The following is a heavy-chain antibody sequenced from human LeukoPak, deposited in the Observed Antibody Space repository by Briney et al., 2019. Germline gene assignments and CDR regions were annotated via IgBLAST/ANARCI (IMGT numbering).Heavy chain of an antibody. Sequence: SETLSLTCTVSGGSISSYYWSWIRQPPGKGLEWIGYIYYSGSTNYNPSLKSRVTISVDTSKNQFPLKLSSVTAADTAVYYCARGEGPSDAFDIWGQGTMVTVSS. CDR2: IYYSGST. J-gene: IGHJ3*02. V-gene: IGHV4-59*01. CDR1: GGSISSYY. CDR3: ARGEGPSDAFDI.